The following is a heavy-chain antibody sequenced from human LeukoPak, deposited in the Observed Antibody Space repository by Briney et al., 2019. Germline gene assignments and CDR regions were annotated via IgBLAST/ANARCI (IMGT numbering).Heavy chain of an antibody. J-gene: IGHJ6*02. V-gene: IGHV3-21*01. CDR3: ARGRSQAVAGYYYYGMDV. D-gene: IGHD6-19*01. CDR1: GFTFRSYS. Sequence: PGGSLRLSCAASGFTFRSYSMNWVRQAPGKGLEWVSSISSSSSYIYYADSVKGRFTISRDNAKNSLYLQMNSLRAEDTAVYYCARGRSQAVAGYYYYGMDVWGQGTTVTVSS. CDR2: ISSSSSYI.